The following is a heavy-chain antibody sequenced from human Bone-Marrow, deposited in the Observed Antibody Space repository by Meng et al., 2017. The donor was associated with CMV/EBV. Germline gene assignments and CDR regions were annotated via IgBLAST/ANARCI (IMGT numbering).Heavy chain of an antibody. J-gene: IGHJ4*02. D-gene: IGHD2-21*01. CDR2: IKQDGSEK. CDR3: ARGGIPYCGGDCYNNFDY. Sequence: GGSLRLSCAASGFTFSSYWMSWVRQAPGKGLEWVANIKQDGSEKYYVDSVKGRFTISRDNAKNSLYLQMNSLRAEDTAVYYCARGGIPYCGGDCYNNFDYWGQGTLVTVSS. CDR1: GFTFSSYW. V-gene: IGHV3-7*01.